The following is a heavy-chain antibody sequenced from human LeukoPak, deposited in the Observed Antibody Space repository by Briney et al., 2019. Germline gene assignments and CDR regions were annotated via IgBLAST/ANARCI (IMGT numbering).Heavy chain of an antibody. CDR1: GYSISSGYY. Sequence: KPSETLSLTCAVSGYSISSGYYWGWIRQPPGKGLEWIGSIYHSGSTYYNPSLKSRVTISVDTSKNQFSLKLSSVTAADTAAYYCARPVDYYYYYMDVWGKGTTVTVSS. D-gene: IGHD4-23*01. CDR3: ARPVDYYYYYMDV. V-gene: IGHV4-38-2*01. J-gene: IGHJ6*03. CDR2: IYHSGST.